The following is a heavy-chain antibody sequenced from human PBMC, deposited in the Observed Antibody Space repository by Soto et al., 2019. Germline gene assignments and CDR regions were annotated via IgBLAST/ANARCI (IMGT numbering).Heavy chain of an antibody. Sequence: SETLSLTCTVSGGSISSYYWSWIRQPPGKGLEWIGYIYYSGITNYNPSLKSRVTISVDTSKNQFSLKLSSVTAGDTAVYYCARGGSIVGVVDYWGQGTMVTVSS. J-gene: IGHJ4*02. D-gene: IGHD1-26*01. CDR1: GGSISSYY. CDR3: ARGGSIVGVVDY. V-gene: IGHV4-59*01. CDR2: IYYSGIT.